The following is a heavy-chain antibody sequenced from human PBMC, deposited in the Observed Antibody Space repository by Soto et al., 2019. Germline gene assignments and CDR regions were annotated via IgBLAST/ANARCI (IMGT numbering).Heavy chain of an antibody. CDR1: GLTFKSYA. J-gene: IGHJ4*02. V-gene: IGHV3-23*01. CDR2: ISDSGGST. CDR3: VKRDLGY. Sequence: LRLSCAVSGLTFKSYAMSWVRQAPGKGLEWVSTISDSGGSTSYADSVKGRLTISRDNSMNTLYLQMDSLRVEDTAVYYCVKRDLGYWGQGTLVTVSS.